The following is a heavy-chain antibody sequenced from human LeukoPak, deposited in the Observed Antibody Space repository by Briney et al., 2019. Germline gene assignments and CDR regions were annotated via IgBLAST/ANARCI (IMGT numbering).Heavy chain of an antibody. D-gene: IGHD4-11*01. CDR1: GFTFSSYA. J-gene: IGHJ4*02. V-gene: IGHV3-30*04. Sequence: GGSLRLSCAASGFTFSSYAMHWVRQAPGKGLEWVAVISYDGSNKYHAESVKGRFTISRDNSKNTLYLQMNSLRAEDTAVYYCAREKDNYPGFDYWGQGTLVTVSS. CDR2: ISYDGSNK. CDR3: AREKDNYPGFDY.